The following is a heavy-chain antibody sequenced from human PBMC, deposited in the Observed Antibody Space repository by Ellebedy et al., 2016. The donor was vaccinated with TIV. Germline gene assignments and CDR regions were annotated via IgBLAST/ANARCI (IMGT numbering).Heavy chain of an antibody. J-gene: IGHJ4*02. CDR3: ARTEWELSDFDY. CDR1: GYTFTGHY. CDR2: IIPKSGAT. Sequence: ASVKVSXXASGYTFTGHYIQWMRQAPGQGLEWMGWIIPKSGATKYALKFQGRVTMTRDTSVNTAFMELNRLRSDDTAVYYCARTEWELSDFDYWGQGTLVTVSS. V-gene: IGHV1-2*02. D-gene: IGHD1-26*01.